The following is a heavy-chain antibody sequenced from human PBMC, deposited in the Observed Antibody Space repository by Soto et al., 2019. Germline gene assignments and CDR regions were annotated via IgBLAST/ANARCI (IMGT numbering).Heavy chain of an antibody. CDR3: GRTYGDCFDY. CDR1: GGSIRSYY. D-gene: IGHD4-17*01. J-gene: IGHJ4*02. CDR2: IYYSGST. Sequence: SETLSLTCTVSGGSIRSYYWSWIRQPPGKGLEWIGNIYYSGSTNYNPSLKSRVTISVDTSKNQFSLKLSSVTAADTAVYYCGRTYGDCFDYWGQGTLVTSPQ. V-gene: IGHV4-59*01.